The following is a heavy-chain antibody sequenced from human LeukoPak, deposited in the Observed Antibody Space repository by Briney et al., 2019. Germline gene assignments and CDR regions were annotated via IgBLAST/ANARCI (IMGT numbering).Heavy chain of an antibody. CDR2: ISSSSSYI. J-gene: IGHJ6*03. Sequence: GGSLRLSCAASGFTFSSYSLNWVRQAPGKGLEWVSSISSSSSYIYYADSVKGRFTISRDNAKNSLYLQMNSLRAEDTAVYYCARDDVVPAALWSYMDVWGKGTTVTVSS. CDR3: ARDDVVPAALWSYMDV. V-gene: IGHV3-21*01. CDR1: GFTFSSYS. D-gene: IGHD2-2*01.